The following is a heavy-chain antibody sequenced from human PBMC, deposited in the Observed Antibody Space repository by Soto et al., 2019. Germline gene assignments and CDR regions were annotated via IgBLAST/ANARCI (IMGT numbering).Heavy chain of an antibody. CDR1: GFTFTSYC. J-gene: IGHJ4*02. Sequence: GGSLRLSCAPSGFTFTSYCMHWVRQVPGKGLEWVAVIWYDGSNKYYADSVKGRFTISRDNSKNTLYLQMNSLRAEDTAVYYCARDGYCSGGRCYSVPVFDYWGQGT. D-gene: IGHD2-15*01. CDR3: ARDGYCSGGRCYSVPVFDY. CDR2: IWYDGSNK. V-gene: IGHV3-33*01.